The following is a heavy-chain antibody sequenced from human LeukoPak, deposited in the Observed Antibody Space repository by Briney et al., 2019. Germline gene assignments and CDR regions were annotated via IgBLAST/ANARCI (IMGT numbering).Heavy chain of an antibody. V-gene: IGHV3-21*01. Sequence: GSLRLSCAASGITGYSMHWVRQAPGKGLEWVCSISSSSNYIYCADSVKGRFTISRDNAKNSLFLQVSSLRAEDTAVYYCTSSDINYRPFDNWDQGTLVTVSS. J-gene: IGHJ4*02. CDR2: ISSSSNYI. D-gene: IGHD4-11*01. CDR1: GITGYS. CDR3: TSSDINYRPFDN.